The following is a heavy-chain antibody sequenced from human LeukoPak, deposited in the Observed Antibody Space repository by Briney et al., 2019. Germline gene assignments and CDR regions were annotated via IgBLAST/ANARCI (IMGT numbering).Heavy chain of an antibody. CDR2: IYHSGST. D-gene: IGHD6-13*01. Sequence: SQTLSLTCAVSGGSLSSGGYSWSWIRQPPGKGLEWIGYIYHSGSTYYNPSLKSRVTISVDRSKNQFSLKLSSVTAADTAVYYCARVWQQLVLDYWGQGTLVTVSS. CDR1: GGSLSSGGYS. V-gene: IGHV4-30-2*01. J-gene: IGHJ4*02. CDR3: ARVWQQLVLDY.